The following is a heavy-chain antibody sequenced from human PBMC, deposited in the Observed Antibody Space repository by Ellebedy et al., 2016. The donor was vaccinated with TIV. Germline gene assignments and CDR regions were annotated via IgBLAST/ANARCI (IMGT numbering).Heavy chain of an antibody. V-gene: IGHV3-7*01. CDR2: IKQDGSEK. CDR3: ARDAVYCTGGGCYDDAFDI. CDR1: GFTFNNYW. D-gene: IGHD2-15*01. Sequence: GESLKISXAASGFTFNNYWMSWVRQAPGKGLEWVANIKQDGSEKYFVDSVKGRFTISRDNAKNSLYLQINSLRAEDTAVYYCARDAVYCTGGGCYDDAFDIWGQGTMVTVSS. J-gene: IGHJ3*02.